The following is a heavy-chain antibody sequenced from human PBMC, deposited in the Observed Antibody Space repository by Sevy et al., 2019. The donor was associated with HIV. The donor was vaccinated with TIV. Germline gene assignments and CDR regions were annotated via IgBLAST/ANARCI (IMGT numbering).Heavy chain of an antibody. CDR2: ISYDGSNK. Sequence: GGSLRLSCAASGFTFSSYAMHWVRQAPGKGLECVAVISYDGSNKYYADSVKGRFTISRDNSKNTLYLQMNSLRAEDTAVYYCARGSSSITMVRGVNYWGQGTLVTVSS. CDR3: ARGSSSITMVRGVNY. D-gene: IGHD3-10*01. V-gene: IGHV3-30-3*01. J-gene: IGHJ4*02. CDR1: GFTFSSYA.